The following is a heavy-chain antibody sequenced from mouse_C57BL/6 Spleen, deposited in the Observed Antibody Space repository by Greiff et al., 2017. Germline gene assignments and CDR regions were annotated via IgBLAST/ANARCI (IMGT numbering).Heavy chain of an antibody. J-gene: IGHJ4*01. CDR3: ARTDYYGSSDPYYAMDY. CDR1: GFTFSDYG. V-gene: IGHV5-17*01. D-gene: IGHD1-1*01. Sequence: EVKLVESGGGLVKPGGSLKLSCAASGFTFSDYGMHWVRQAPEKGLEWVAYISSGSSTIYYADTVKGRFTISRDNAKNTLFLQMTSLRSEDTAMYYCARTDYYGSSDPYYAMDYWGQGTSVTVSS. CDR2: ISSGSSTI.